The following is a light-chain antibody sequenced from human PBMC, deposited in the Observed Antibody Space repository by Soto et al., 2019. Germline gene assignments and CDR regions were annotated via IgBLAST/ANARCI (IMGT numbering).Light chain of an antibody. CDR2: EVN. CDR3: SSSAGSNNLYV. CDR1: SSDVGGYKY. Sequence: QSALTQPPSASGSPGQSVTISCTGTSSDVGGYKYVSWYQQRPGKAPKLMIYEVNKRPSGVPDRFSGSKSGNTASLTVSGLQAEDEADYYCSSSAGSNNLYVFGTGTKVTVL. J-gene: IGLJ1*01. V-gene: IGLV2-8*01.